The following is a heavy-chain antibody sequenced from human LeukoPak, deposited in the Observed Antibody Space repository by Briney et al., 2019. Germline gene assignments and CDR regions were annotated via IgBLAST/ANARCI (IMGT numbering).Heavy chain of an antibody. Sequence: PGGSLRLSCTASGFTVSSNSMSWVRQAPGKGLEWVSFIYSGGNTHYPDSVKGRFTISRDNSKNTLYLQMNSLRADDTAVYYCARRAGEYSHPYDYWGQGTLVTVSS. CDR2: IYSGGNT. CDR1: GFTVSSNS. V-gene: IGHV3-53*01. J-gene: IGHJ4*02. CDR3: ARRAGEYSHPYDY. D-gene: IGHD4-17*01.